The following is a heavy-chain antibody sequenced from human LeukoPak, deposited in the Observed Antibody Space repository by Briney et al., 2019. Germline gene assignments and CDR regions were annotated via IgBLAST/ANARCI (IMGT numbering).Heavy chain of an antibody. CDR2: IYHSGST. D-gene: IGHD1-1*01. CDR3: ARDVAGYPFDY. V-gene: IGHV4-38-2*02. J-gene: IGHJ4*02. Sequence: PSETLSLTCTVSGYSISSGYYWGWIRQPPGKGLEWIGSIYHSGSTYYNPSLKSRVTMSVDTSKNQFSLKLSSVTAADTAVYYCARDVAGYPFDYWGQGTLVTVSS. CDR1: GYSISSGYY.